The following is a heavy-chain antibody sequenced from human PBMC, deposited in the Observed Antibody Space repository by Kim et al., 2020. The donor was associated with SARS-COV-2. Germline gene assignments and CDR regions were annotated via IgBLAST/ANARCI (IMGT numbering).Heavy chain of an antibody. Sequence: GGSLRLSCAASGFTFSSYSMNWVRQAPGKGLEWVSSISSSSSYIYYADSVKGRFTISRDNAKNSLYLQMNSLRAEDTAVYYCARDQYDILTGYWGGHYYGMDVWGQGTTVTVSS. J-gene: IGHJ6*02. D-gene: IGHD3-9*01. V-gene: IGHV3-21*01. CDR1: GFTFSSYS. CDR3: ARDQYDILTGYWGGHYYGMDV. CDR2: ISSSSSYI.